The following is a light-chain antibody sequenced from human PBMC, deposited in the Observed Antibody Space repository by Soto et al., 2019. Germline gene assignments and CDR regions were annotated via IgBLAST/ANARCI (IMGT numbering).Light chain of an antibody. CDR1: QNGNNDR. J-gene: IGKJ2*01. CDR3: QHYDGSPRT. V-gene: IGKV3-20*01. CDR2: GVF. Sequence: ETVLTPSPGTVSLSPGERDILSCMTSQNGNNDRFAWYQQKPGQSPRLLIYGVFNRAPGIPGSFSGSGSGTAFPLTISGLEPEDFAVYYCQHYDGSPRTLGLGPNVEIK.